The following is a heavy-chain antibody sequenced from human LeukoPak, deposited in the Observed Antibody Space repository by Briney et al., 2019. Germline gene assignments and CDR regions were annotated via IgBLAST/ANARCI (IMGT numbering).Heavy chain of an antibody. D-gene: IGHD6-13*01. CDR2: IYSGGST. J-gene: IGHJ4*02. CDR1: GFTVSSNY. Sequence: GGSLRLSCAASGFTVSSNYMSWVRQAPGKGLEWVSVIYSGGSTYYADSVKGRFTISRDNSKNTLYLQMNSLRAEDTAVYYCARDHGYSSSWYYYWGQGTLVTVSS. V-gene: IGHV3-66*01. CDR3: ARDHGYSSSWYYY.